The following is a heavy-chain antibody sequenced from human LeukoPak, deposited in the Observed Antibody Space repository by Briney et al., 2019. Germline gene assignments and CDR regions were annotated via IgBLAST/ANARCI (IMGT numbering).Heavy chain of an antibody. D-gene: IGHD2-2*01. CDR2: ICYSGST. Sequence: SETLSLTCTVSGGSISSYYWSWIRQPPGKGLEWIGCICYSGSTNYNPSFKSRVTISVDTSKNQFSLKLSSVTAADTAVYYCARARRYCSSTSCYYYYYMDVWGKGTTVTVSS. J-gene: IGHJ6*03. CDR3: ARARRYCSSTSCYYYYYMDV. CDR1: GGSISSYY. V-gene: IGHV4-59*12.